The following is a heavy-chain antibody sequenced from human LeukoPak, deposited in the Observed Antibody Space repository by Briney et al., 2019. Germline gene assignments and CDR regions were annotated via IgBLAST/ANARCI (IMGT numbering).Heavy chain of an antibody. D-gene: IGHD2-21*02. CDR2: ISGSGGST. J-gene: IGHJ4*02. Sequence: GGSLRLSCAASGFTFSSHAMNWVRQAPGKGLDWVSAISGSGGSTYYADSVKGRFTISRDNSKNTLYLQMNSLRAEDTAVYYCASRAYCGGDCYSSFDYWGQGTLVTVSS. CDR1: GFTFSSHA. CDR3: ASRAYCGGDCYSSFDY. V-gene: IGHV3-23*01.